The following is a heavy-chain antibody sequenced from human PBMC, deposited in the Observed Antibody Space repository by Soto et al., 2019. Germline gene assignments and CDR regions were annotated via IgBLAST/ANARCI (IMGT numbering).Heavy chain of an antibody. V-gene: IGHV4-59*01. CDR2: SYYSGST. CDR3: ARDRGLDY. CDR1: GGSISSYY. Sequence: QVQLQESGPGLVKPSETLSLTCTVSGGSISSYYWSWIRQPPGKGLEWIGYSYYSGSTNYNPSLKSRVTISVDTSKNQFSLKLSSVTAADTAVYYCARDRGLDYWGQGTLVTVSS. J-gene: IGHJ4*02.